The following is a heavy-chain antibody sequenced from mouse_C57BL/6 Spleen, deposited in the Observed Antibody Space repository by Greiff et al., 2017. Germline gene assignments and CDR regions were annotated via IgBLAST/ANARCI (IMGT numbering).Heavy chain of an antibody. CDR1: GYTFTSYG. CDR2: FYPRSGNT. Sequence: ESGAELARPGASVKLSCKASGYTFTSYGISWVKQRTGQGLEWIGEFYPRSGNTYYNEKFKGKATLAADKSSSTAYMELRSLTSEDSADYFCAPGGYFDVWGAGTTVTVSA. V-gene: IGHV1-81*01. CDR3: APGGYFDV. J-gene: IGHJ1*01.